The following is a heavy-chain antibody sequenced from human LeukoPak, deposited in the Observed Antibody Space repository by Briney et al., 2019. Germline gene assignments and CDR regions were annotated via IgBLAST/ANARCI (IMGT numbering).Heavy chain of an antibody. CDR2: IRYDGSNK. CDR3: ARVCSSTSCYTENFDY. J-gene: IGHJ4*02. CDR1: GFTFRSYG. Sequence: GGSLRLSCAASGFTFRSYGMHWVRQAPGKGLEWVTFIRYDGSNKYYTDSVKGRFTISRDNSKNTLYLQMNSLRTEDTAVYYCARVCSSTSCYTENFDYWGQGTLVTVSS. D-gene: IGHD2-2*02. V-gene: IGHV3-30*02.